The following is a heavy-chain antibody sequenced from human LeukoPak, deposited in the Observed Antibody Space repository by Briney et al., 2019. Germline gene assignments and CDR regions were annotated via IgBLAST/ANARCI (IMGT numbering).Heavy chain of an antibody. CDR3: ARGRGDCSSTSCYGEFDP. V-gene: IGHV4-59*01. Sequence: PSETLSLTCTVSGGSISSYYWSWIRQPPGKGLEWIGYIYNSGSTNYNPSLKSRVTISVDTSKNQFSLNLSSVIAADTAVYYCARGRGDCSSTSCYGEFDPWGQGTLVTVSS. D-gene: IGHD2-2*01. CDR1: GGSISSYY. J-gene: IGHJ5*02. CDR2: IYNSGST.